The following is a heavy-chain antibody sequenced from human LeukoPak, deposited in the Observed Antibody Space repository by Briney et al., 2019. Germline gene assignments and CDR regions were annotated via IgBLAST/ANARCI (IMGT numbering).Heavy chain of an antibody. CDR2: INHSGST. J-gene: IGHJ6*03. D-gene: IGHD4-17*01. V-gene: IGHV4-34*01. CDR3: ARADITTVTTYYHYYMDV. CDR1: GGSFSGYY. Sequence: PSETLSLTCAVYGGSFSGYYWSWIRQPPGKGLEWIGEINHSGSTNYNPSLKSRVTISVDTSKNQFSLKLSSVTAADTAVYYCARADITTVTTYYHYYMDVWGKGTTVTVSS.